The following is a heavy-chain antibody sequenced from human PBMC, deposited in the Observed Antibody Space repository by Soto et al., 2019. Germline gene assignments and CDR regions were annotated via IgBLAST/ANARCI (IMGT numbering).Heavy chain of an antibody. CDR2: TYYKSKWNN. D-gene: IGHD3-10*01. CDR1: GDSVSSNSAG. J-gene: IGHJ6*02. Sequence: QIHSPSCAISGDSVSSNSAGWNWIRQSPSRGLEWLGRTYYKSKWNNDYALSVRSRITINPDTSKNQFSLHLYSVTPEDTAVYYCTGITWFRGMDVWGQGTPVTVPS. V-gene: IGHV6-1*01. CDR3: TGITWFRGMDV.